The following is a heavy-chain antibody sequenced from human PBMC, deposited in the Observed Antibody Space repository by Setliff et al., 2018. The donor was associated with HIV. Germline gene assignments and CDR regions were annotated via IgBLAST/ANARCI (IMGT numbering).Heavy chain of an antibody. CDR1: GGTFSSYA. D-gene: IGHD3-22*01. CDR2: IIPILGIA. Sequence: SVKVSCKASGGTFSSYAINWVRQAPGQGLEWMGGIIPILGIANYAQKFQGRVTITADKSTSTAFMELSSLTSEGSAVYYCARGGGSSYLYDSRGSEYFQFWGQGALVTVSS. J-gene: IGHJ1*01. CDR3: ARGGGSSYLYDSRGSEYFQF. V-gene: IGHV1-69*10.